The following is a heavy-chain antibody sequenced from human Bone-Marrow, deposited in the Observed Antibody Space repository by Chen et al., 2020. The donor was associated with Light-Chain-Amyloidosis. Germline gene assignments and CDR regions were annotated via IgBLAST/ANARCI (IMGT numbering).Heavy chain of an antibody. CDR1: GFTFSSYA. D-gene: IGHD3-22*01. Sequence: EVQLLESGGGLVQPGGSLRLSCAASGFTFSSYAMRWVRQAPGKGLEWVTAISGSGGSAYYADSVKVRFTISRGNSKNTLYLQMNSLRAEDTAVYYWAKDRGYYDSSGYPATYFDYWGQGTLVTVSS. CDR2: ISGSGGSA. V-gene: IGHV3-23*01. CDR3: AKDRGYYDSSGYPATYFDY. J-gene: IGHJ4*02.